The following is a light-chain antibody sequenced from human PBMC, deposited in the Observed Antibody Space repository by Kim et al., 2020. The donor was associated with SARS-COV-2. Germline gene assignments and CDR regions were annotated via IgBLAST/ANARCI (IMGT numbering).Light chain of an antibody. J-gene: IGLJ2*01. CDR1: SSNIGSNS. CDR2: SNT. CDR3: AAWDDSLNGVV. V-gene: IGLV1-44*01. Sequence: GQGVTFSCSGSSSNIGSNSVDGYQQLPGTAPKLLIYSNTQRPSGVPDRISGSKSGTSASLAISGLQSEDEADYYCAAWDDSLNGVVFGGGTQLTVL.